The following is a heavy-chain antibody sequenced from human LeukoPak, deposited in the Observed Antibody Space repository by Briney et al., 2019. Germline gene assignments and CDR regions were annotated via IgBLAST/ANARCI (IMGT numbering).Heavy chain of an antibody. CDR1: GFTFDDYA. CDR3: AKDGRDGSPTGYYFDY. CDR2: ISWNSGSI. J-gene: IGHJ4*02. D-gene: IGHD5-24*01. Sequence: GGSLRLSCAASGFTFDDYAMHWVRQAPGKGLEWVSGISWNSGSIGYADSVKGRFTISRDNAKNSLYLQMNSLRAEDTALYYCAKDGRDGSPTGYYFDYWGQGTLVTVSS. V-gene: IGHV3-9*01.